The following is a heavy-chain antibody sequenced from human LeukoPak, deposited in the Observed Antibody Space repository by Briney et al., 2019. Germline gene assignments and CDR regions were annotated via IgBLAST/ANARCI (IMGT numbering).Heavy chain of an antibody. V-gene: IGHV1-2*02. J-gene: IGHJ4*02. D-gene: IGHD3-22*01. Sequence: ASVKVSCKASGYTFTGYYMHWVRQAPGQGLEWMGWISPNSGGTNYAQKFQGRVTMTRDTSISTAYMELSRLRSDDTAVYYCAGGDYYDSSGHADYWGQGTLVTVSS. CDR1: GYTFTGYY. CDR2: ISPNSGGT. CDR3: AGGDYYDSSGHADY.